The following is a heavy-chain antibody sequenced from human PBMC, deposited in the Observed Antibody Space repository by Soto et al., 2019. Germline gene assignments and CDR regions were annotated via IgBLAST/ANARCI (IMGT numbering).Heavy chain of an antibody. D-gene: IGHD6-19*01. CDR2: IIPIFGTA. V-gene: IGHV1-69*13. Sequence: GASVKVSCKASGGTFSSYAISWVRQAPGQGLERMGGIIPIFGTANYAQKFQGRVTITADESTSTAYMELSSLRSEDTAVYYCARGGAYSSGWSLNYYYYGMDVWGQGTTVTVSS. CDR3: ARGGAYSSGWSLNYYYYGMDV. J-gene: IGHJ6*02. CDR1: GGTFSSYA.